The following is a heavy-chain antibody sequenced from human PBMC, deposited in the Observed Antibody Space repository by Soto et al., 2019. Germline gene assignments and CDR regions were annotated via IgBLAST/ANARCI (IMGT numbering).Heavy chain of an antibody. J-gene: IGHJ6*02. CDR1: GGSFRGYY. CDR2: INHSGRT. Sequence: SETLSLTCAVYGGSFRGYYWSWIRQPPGKGLELIGEINHSGRTNYNPSLKSRVTISVDTSKNKFSLKLSSVTAADTAVYYCARGCYNAGYSSSWYRYYYGMDVLGQGTTVTVSS. CDR3: ARGCYNAGYSSSWYRYYYGMDV. V-gene: IGHV4-34*01. D-gene: IGHD6-13*01.